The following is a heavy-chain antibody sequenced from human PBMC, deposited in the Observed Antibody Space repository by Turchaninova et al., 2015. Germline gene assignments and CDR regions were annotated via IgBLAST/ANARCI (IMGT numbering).Heavy chain of an antibody. CDR3: ARIRGFEIDY. Sequence: QVTLKESGPALVKPTETLTLTCTFSGFSLSPSGMRVTWIRQPPGKALEVLARIDWDDDKLYNTSLKTRLTISKGTSNDQVVLTMTDMDPVDTATYYCARIRGFEIDYWGQGILITVSS. V-gene: IGHV2-70*04. D-gene: IGHD6-25*01. J-gene: IGHJ4*02. CDR1: GFSLSPSGMR. CDR2: IDWDDDK.